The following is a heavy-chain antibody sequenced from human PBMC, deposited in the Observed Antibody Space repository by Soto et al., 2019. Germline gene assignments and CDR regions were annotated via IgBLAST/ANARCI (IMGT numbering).Heavy chain of an antibody. CDR3: ASLVVTAQNRFDP. CDR2: IYYSGST. Sequence: SETLSLTCTVSGGSISSGDYYWSWIRHPPGKGLEWIGYIYYSGSTYYNPSLKSRVTISVDTSKNQFSLKLSSVTAADTAVYYCASLVVTAQNRFDPRGQRTPVTVSS. CDR1: GGSISSGDYY. J-gene: IGHJ5*02. V-gene: IGHV4-30-4*01. D-gene: IGHD2-21*02.